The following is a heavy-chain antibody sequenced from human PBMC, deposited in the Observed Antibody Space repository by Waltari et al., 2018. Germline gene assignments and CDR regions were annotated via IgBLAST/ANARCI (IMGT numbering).Heavy chain of an antibody. J-gene: IGHJ6*02. CDR3: TSAYSYAYDPYGMDV. V-gene: IGHV3-73*01. CDR2: IRRKVNSYAT. CDR1: GFTLRTYG. Sequence: VQLVESGGGVVQPGGSLRLSCAASGFTLRTYGMHWVRQASGKGLEWLGRIRRKVNSYATTYAASVKGRFTISRDDSKNTAYLQMNSLKREDTAVYYCTSAYSYAYDPYGMDVWGRGTTVTVSS. D-gene: IGHD5-18*01.